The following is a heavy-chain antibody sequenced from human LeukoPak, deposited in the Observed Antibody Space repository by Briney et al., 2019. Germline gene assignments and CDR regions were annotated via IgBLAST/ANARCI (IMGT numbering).Heavy chain of an antibody. CDR2: ISGSGGST. CDR3: AKDKGNYRNFDN. J-gene: IGHJ4*02. CDR1: GFTFSSYG. Sequence: GGSLRLSCGASGFTFSSYGMSWVRQAPGKGLERVSAISGSGGSTYYADSVEGRFTISRDNSKNTLYLQMNSLRAEDTAVYYCAKDKGNYRNFDNWGQGTLVSVSA. D-gene: IGHD1-7*01. V-gene: IGHV3-23*01.